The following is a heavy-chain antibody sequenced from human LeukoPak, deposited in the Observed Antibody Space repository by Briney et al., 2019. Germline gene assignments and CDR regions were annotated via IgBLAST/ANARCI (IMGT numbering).Heavy chain of an antibody. CDR3: ASHSYGYNH. CDR1: GIIITSYW. CDR2: IKQDGSEK. V-gene: IGHV3-7*01. Sequence: PGGSLRLFCAASGIIITSYWMSWVRQTPGKGLEWVANIKQDGSEKNYVDSVKGRFTIFRDNARNSLYLQMNSLRAEDTAVYYCASHSYGYNHWGQGTLVIVSS. D-gene: IGHD3-16*01. J-gene: IGHJ5*02.